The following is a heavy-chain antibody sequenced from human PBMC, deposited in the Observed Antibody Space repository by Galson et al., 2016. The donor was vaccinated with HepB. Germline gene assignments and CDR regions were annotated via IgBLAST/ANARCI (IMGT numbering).Heavy chain of an antibody. CDR2: IKQDGSEK. J-gene: IGHJ3*02. CDR3: ARKNSFDI. D-gene: IGHD2/OR15-2a*01. Sequence: SLKLSCAASGFTFTNYWMNWVRQAPGKGLEWVANIKQDGSEKYSVDSVKGRFTISRDNAKNSLYLQMNSLRAEDTAVYFWARKNSFDIWGQGTMVTVSS. CDR1: GFTFTNYW. V-gene: IGHV3-7*03.